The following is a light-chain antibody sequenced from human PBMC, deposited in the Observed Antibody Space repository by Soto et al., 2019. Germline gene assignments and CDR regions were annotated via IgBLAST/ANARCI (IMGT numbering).Light chain of an antibody. CDR3: QPDNTGPPLP. J-gene: IGKJ4*01. Sequence: VMTKSAAPLSVKPGERPSLSCRASKSVSSNLAWYQQKPGQAPRLLIYGASTRATGIPARFSGSGSGRKFTLTISSRHSEDFAEPYCQPDNTGPPLPFGGGTKVDIK. CDR1: KSVSSN. V-gene: IGKV3-15*01. CDR2: GAS.